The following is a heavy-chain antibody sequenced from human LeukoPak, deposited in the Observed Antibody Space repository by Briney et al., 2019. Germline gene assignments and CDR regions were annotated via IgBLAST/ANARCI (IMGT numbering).Heavy chain of an antibody. CDR3: ARGHTIFGVAHSNWFDP. V-gene: IGHV4-38-2*02. CDR1: GYSISSGYY. Sequence: SETLSLTCTVSGYSISSGYYWGWIRQPPGKGLEWIGSIYHSGSTYYNPSLKSRVTISVDTSKNQFSLKLSSVTAADTAVYYCARGHTIFGVAHSNWFDPWGQGTLVTVSS. D-gene: IGHD3-3*01. J-gene: IGHJ5*02. CDR2: IYHSGST.